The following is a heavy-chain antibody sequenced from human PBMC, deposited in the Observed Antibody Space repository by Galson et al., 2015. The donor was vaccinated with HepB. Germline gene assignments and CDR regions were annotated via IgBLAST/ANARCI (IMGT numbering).Heavy chain of an antibody. CDR2: MNPHNTYT. V-gene: IGHV1-8*01. CDR1: GYTFTSYD. J-gene: IGHJ4*02. D-gene: IGHD4/OR15-4a*01. CDR3: ARGRDVMGDYGFFFDS. Sequence: SVKVSCKASGYTFTSYDINWLRQATGQGLEWMGWMNPHNTYTGYAQKFQGRVTVTMNTSTNTAYMELSSLRSDDTAVYYCARGRDVMGDYGFFFDSWGQGTLVTVSS.